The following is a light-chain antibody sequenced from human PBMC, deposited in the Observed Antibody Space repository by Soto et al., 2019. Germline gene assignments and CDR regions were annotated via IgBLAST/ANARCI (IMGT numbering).Light chain of an antibody. V-gene: IGKV3-11*01. J-gene: IGKJ5*01. CDR2: DAS. Sequence: EIVLTQSPATLSLSPGXRATXAXXASENVYNYLAWYQQIPGQPPRLLIYDASNRAAGVPARFSGSGSGTDFTLTISRLEPEDFAVYSCQQRSNWPPFTFGQGTRLEI. CDR1: ENVYNY. CDR3: QQRSNWPPFT.